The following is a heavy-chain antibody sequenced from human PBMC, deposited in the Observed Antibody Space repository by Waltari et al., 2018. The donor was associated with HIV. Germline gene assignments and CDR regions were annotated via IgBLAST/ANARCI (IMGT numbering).Heavy chain of an antibody. D-gene: IGHD4-4*01. CDR3: ARGLRSTVTTHYGMDV. V-gene: IGHV4-34*01. CDR2: INHSGST. CDR1: GGSFSGYY. J-gene: IGHJ6*02. Sequence: QVQLQQWGAGLLKPSETLSLTCAVYGGSFSGYYWSWIRQPPGKGLEWIGEINHSGSTNYNPSLKSRVTISADTSKNQFSLKLSSVTAADTAVYYCARGLRSTVTTHYGMDVWGQGTTVTVSS.